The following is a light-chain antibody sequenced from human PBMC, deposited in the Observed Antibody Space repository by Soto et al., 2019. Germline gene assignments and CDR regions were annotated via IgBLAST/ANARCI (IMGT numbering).Light chain of an antibody. CDR1: QSVSNN. CDR3: QHYNNWPPWT. Sequence: EIVMTQSPATLSVSLGEEATVSCRASQSVSNNLAWYQQKPGQAPRLLIYGASTRATGIPDRFSASGSGTEFTLIISDLQSEDVAVYYCQHYNNWPPWTFGQGTKVDIK. J-gene: IGKJ1*01. CDR2: GAS. V-gene: IGKV3-15*01.